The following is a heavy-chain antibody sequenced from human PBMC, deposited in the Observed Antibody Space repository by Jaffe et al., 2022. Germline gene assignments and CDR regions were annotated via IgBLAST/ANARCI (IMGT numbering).Heavy chain of an antibody. CDR3: AKDVIPFPFDPRVPAALAFDI. V-gene: IGHV3-23*01. CDR1: GFTFSSYA. J-gene: IGHJ3*02. D-gene: IGHD2-2*01. Sequence: EVQLLESGGGLVQPGGSLRLSCAASGFTFSSYAMSWVRQAPGKGLEWVSAISGSGGSTYYADSVKGRFTISRDNSKNTLYLQMNSLRAEDTAVYYCAKDVIPFPFDPRVPAALAFDIWGQGTMVTVSS. CDR2: ISGSGGST.